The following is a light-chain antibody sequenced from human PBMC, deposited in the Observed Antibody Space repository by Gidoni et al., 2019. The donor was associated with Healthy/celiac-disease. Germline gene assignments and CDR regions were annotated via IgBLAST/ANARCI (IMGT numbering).Light chain of an antibody. CDR1: QSISSY. CDR3: QQSYSNPYT. J-gene: IGKJ2*01. CDR2: AAS. Sequence: DIQLTQSPSSLSASVRDRVTITCRASQSISSYSKWYLQKPGKAPKLLIYAASSLQSGVPSRFRGSGSGTDFTLTISSLQPEDFASYYCQQSYSNPYTFXQXTKLEIK. V-gene: IGKV1-39*01.